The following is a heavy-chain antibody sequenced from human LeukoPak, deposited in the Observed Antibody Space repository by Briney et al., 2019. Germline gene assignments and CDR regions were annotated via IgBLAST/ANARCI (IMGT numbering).Heavy chain of an antibody. CDR1: GFTFSSYN. V-gene: IGHV3-21*01. CDR3: ATMTTVTTAADFDY. Sequence: GGSLRLSCAASGFTFSSYNMNWVRQAPGKGLEWVSSISSSSRYIHYADSVKGRFTISRDNAKNSLYLQMNSLRAEDTALYYCATMTTVTTAADFDYWGQGTLVTVSS. J-gene: IGHJ4*02. CDR2: ISSSSRYI. D-gene: IGHD4-17*01.